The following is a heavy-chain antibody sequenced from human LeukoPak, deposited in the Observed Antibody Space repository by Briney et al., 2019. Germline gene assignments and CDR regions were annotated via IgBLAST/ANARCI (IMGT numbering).Heavy chain of an antibody. V-gene: IGHV4-59*01. Sequence: SETLSLTCTVSGGSISSYYWSWIRQPPGKGLEWIGYIYYSGSTNYNPSLKSRVTISVDTSKNQFSLKLSSVTAADTAVYYCARGLNYDSSGYYFDYWGQGTLVTVSS. CDR3: ARGLNYDSSGYYFDY. CDR2: IYYSGST. CDR1: GGSISSYY. J-gene: IGHJ4*02. D-gene: IGHD3-22*01.